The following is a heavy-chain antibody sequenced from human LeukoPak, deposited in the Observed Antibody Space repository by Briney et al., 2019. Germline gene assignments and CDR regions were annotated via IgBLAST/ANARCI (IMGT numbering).Heavy chain of an antibody. J-gene: IGHJ5*02. D-gene: IGHD6-19*01. Sequence: SVKVSCKASGGTFSSYAISWVRQAPGQGLEWMGGIIPIFGTANYAQKFQGRVTITADKSTSTAYMELRSLRSDDTAVYYCARYEQWLGHNWFDPWGQGTLVTVSS. V-gene: IGHV1-69*06. CDR3: ARYEQWLGHNWFDP. CDR1: GGTFSSYA. CDR2: IIPIFGTA.